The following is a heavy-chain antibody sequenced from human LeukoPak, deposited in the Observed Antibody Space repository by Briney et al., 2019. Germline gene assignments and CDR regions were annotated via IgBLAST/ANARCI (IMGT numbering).Heavy chain of an antibody. J-gene: IGHJ4*02. V-gene: IGHV1-18*01. D-gene: IGHD3-22*01. CDR1: GYTFTSYG. CDR2: ISAYNGKT. CDR3: ARNTRDSSGYYFPYYFDY. Sequence: ASVKLSCKASGYTFTSYGISWVRQAHGPGNEWMGWISAYNGKTNYAQKLQGRLTMTTDTSTSTAYMELRSLRSDDTAVYYSARNTRDSSGYYFPYYFDYWGQGTLVTVSS.